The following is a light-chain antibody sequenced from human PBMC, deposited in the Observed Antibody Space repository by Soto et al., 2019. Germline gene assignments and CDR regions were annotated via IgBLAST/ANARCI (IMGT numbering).Light chain of an antibody. CDR2: AAS. V-gene: IGKV3-20*01. J-gene: IGKJ2*01. Sequence: EIVLTQSPVTLSLSPGERATLSCRASQSVSSSNLAWYQQKPGQAPRLLIYAASSRATGIPDRFSGSGSGADFTLAISRLEPEDCGVYYCQQDGTSPPYTFGQGTKVEIK. CDR3: QQDGTSPPYT. CDR1: QSVSSSN.